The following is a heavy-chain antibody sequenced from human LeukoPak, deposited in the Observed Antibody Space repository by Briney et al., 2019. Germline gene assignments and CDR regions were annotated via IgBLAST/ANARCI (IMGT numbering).Heavy chain of an antibody. Sequence: GGSLRLSCAVSGFNFRDHWMGWVRQAPGKGLEWVANIKQDGSDTYSVDSVKGRSTISRDNAKNSLYLEMNSLRVEDTAVYYCATSGYSGYGIDYWGQGTLVAVSS. J-gene: IGHJ4*02. CDR3: ATSGYSGYGIDY. CDR2: IKQDGSDT. V-gene: IGHV3-7*03. CDR1: GFNFRDHW. D-gene: IGHD5-12*01.